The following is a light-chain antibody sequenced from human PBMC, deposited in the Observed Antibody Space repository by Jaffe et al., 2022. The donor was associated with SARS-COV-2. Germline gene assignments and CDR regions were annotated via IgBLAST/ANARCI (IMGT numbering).Light chain of an antibody. Sequence: DIQMTQSPSSLSASVGDRVTLTCRASQSISNYLSWYQQKPGKAPKLLIYAASTLQSGVPSRFSGSGSGTDFTLTISSLQPEDFATYSCQQSHSTPYTFGQGTKVAIK. CDR3: QQSHSTPYT. V-gene: IGKV1-39*01. J-gene: IGKJ2*01. CDR1: QSISNY. CDR2: AAS.